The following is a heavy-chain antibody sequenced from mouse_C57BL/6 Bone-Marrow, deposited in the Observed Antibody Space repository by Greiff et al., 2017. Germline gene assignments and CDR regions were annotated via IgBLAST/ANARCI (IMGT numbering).Heavy chain of an antibody. Sequence: EVQGVESGAELVRPGASVKLSCTASGFNIKDDYMHWVKQRPEQGLEWIGWIDPENGDTEYASKFQGKATITADTSSNTAYLQLSSLTSEDTAVYYCTTRGGSSGYPWFAYWGQGTLVTVSA. D-gene: IGHD3-2*02. CDR1: GFNIKDDY. J-gene: IGHJ3*01. V-gene: IGHV14-4*01. CDR3: TTRGGSSGYPWFAY. CDR2: IDPENGDT.